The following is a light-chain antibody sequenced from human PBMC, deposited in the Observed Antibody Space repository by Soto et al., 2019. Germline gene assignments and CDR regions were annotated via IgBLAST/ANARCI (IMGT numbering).Light chain of an antibody. CDR2: KAS. J-gene: IGKJ1*01. CDR3: QHYSAFSVT. CDR1: QSIGDL. V-gene: IGKV1-5*03. Sequence: DIQITQSPSTLSASVEDRVTITCRASQSIGDLLAWYQQKPGEAPKLLIYKASYLGSGVPSRFSGSGSGTEFTLTISSLQPEDLATYYCQHYSAFSVTFGQGTKVDI.